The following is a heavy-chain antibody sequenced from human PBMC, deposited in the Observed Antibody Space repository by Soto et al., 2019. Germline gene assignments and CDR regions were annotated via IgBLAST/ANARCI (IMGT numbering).Heavy chain of an antibody. CDR1: GGSISSYD. D-gene: IGHD2-15*01. V-gene: IGHV4-59*01. Sequence: PSETLSLTCTVSGGSISSYDWSWIRQPPGKGLEWIGYIYYSGSTNYNPSLKSRVTISVDTSKNQFSLKLSSVTAADTAVYYCAGTRGYCSGGSCPTVVDYWGQGTLVTVSS. CDR2: IYYSGST. J-gene: IGHJ4*02. CDR3: AGTRGYCSGGSCPTVVDY.